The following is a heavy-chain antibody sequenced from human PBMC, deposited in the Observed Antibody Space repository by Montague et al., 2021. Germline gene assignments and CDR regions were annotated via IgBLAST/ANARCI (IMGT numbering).Heavy chain of an antibody. V-gene: IGHV4-38-2*02. J-gene: IGHJ4*02. CDR2: IFHSGST. CDR1: GYSISSGYY. D-gene: IGHD2-15*01. Sequence: SETLSLTCTVSGYSISSGYYWGWIRQPPGKGLEWIGSIFHSGSTYYNLSLKSRVTTSVDTSKNQFSLKLTSVTAADTALYYCARDREAAPFDYWGQGTLVTVSS. CDR3: ARDREAAPFDY.